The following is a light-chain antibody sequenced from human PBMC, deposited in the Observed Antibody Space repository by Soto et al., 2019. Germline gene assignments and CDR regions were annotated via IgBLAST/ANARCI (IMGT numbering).Light chain of an antibody. V-gene: IGLV2-23*01. Sequence: QSALTQPASVSGSPGQSITISCTGTSSDVGSYDLVSWYQQHPGKAPKLMIYEGSKRPSGVSNRFSGSKSANTASLTISGLQAEDEADYYCCSYAGSRTLVFGGGTQLTVL. CDR2: EGS. CDR3: CSYAGSRTLV. J-gene: IGLJ2*01. CDR1: SSDVGSYDL.